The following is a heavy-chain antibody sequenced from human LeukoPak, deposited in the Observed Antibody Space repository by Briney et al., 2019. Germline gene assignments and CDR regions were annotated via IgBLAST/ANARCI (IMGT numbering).Heavy chain of an antibody. CDR1: GGSISNYY. Sequence: SETLSLTCTVSGGSISNYYWSWIRQPPGKGLEWIGYIYDTGSTNYNPSLKSRVTISVDTSKNQFSLKLSSVTAADTAVYYCARDRLQLQSWGQGTLVTVSS. J-gene: IGHJ5*02. D-gene: IGHD1-1*01. CDR3: ARDRLQLQS. V-gene: IGHV4-59*01. CDR2: IYDTGST.